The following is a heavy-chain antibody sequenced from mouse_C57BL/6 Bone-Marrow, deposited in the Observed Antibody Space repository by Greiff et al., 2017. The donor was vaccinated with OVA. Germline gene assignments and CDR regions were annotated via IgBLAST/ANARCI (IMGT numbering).Heavy chain of an antibody. CDR3: AREYYYGSSLDY. CDR2: IYPRSGNT. CDR1: GYTFTSYG. V-gene: IGHV1-81*01. Sequence: LVESGAELARPGASVKLSCKASGYTFTSYGISWVKQRTGQGLEWIGEIYPRSGNTYYNEKFKGKATLTADKSSSTAYMELRSLTSEDSAVYFCAREYYYGSSLDYWGQGTTLTVSS. J-gene: IGHJ2*01. D-gene: IGHD1-1*01.